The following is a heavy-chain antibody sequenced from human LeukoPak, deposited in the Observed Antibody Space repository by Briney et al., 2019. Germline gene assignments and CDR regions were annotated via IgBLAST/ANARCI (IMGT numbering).Heavy chain of an antibody. V-gene: IGHV1-18*01. CDR1: GYTFTSYG. Sequence: GASVTVSFKASGYTFTSYGISWVRQAPGQGLEWMGWISAYNGNTNYAQKLQGRVTMTTDTSTSTAYMELRSLRSDDTAVYYCARTDFDWLLSSGWFDPWGQGTLVTVSA. CDR3: ARTDFDWLLSSGWFDP. D-gene: IGHD3-9*01. CDR2: ISAYNGNT. J-gene: IGHJ5*02.